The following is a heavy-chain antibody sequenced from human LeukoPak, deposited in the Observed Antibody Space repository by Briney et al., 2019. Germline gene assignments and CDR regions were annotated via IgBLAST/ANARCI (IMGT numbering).Heavy chain of an antibody. Sequence: GGSLRLSCAASGFTFSSYAMSWVRQAPGKGLEWVSAISGSSGSTYYADSVKGRFTISRDNSKNTLYLQMNSLRAEDTAVYYCAKVPRYDILTGCWFDYWGQGTLVTVSS. V-gene: IGHV3-23*01. CDR1: GFTFSSYA. CDR2: ISGSSGST. D-gene: IGHD3-9*01. J-gene: IGHJ4*02. CDR3: AKVPRYDILTGCWFDY.